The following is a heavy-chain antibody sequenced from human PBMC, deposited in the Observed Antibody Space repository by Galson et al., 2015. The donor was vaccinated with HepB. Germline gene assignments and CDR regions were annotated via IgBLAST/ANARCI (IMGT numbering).Heavy chain of an antibody. CDR1: GYTFTSYD. V-gene: IGHV1-8*01. Sequence: SVKVSCKASGYTFTSYDINWVRQATGQGLEWMGWMNPNSGNTGYAQKFQGRVTMTRNTSISTAYMELSSLRSEDTAVYYCARGLKYYYDSSGYYSWFDPWGQGTLVTVSS. CDR3: ARGLKYYYDSSGYYSWFDP. CDR2: MNPNSGNT. D-gene: IGHD3-22*01. J-gene: IGHJ5*02.